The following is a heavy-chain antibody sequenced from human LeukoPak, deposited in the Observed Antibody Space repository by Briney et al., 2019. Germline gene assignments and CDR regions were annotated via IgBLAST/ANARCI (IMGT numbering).Heavy chain of an antibody. CDR2: IIPIFGTA. CDR1: GGTFSSYG. V-gene: IGHV1-69*05. J-gene: IGHJ4*02. Sequence: ASVKVSCKASGGTFSSYGISWVRQAPGQGLEWMGGIIPIFGTANYAQKFQGRVTITTDESTSTAYMELSSLRSEDTAVYYCARPYQGRTSCYGGFDYLGQGSLVTVSS. CDR3: ARPYQGRTSCYGGFDY. D-gene: IGHD2-2*01.